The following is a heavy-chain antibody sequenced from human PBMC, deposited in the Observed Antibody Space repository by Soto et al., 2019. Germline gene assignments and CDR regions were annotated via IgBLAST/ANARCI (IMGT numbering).Heavy chain of an antibody. CDR3: ARVGVPGAFDEVAGRSFDY. D-gene: IGHD6-19*01. CDR1: GYTFTSYY. V-gene: IGHV1-46*01. CDR2: INPSGGST. J-gene: IGHJ4*02. Sequence: ASVKVSCKASGYTFTSYYMHWVRQAPGQGLEWMGIINPSGGSTSYAQKFQGRVTMTRDTSTSTVYMELSSLRSEDTAVYYCARVGVPGAFDEVAGRSFDYWGQGTLVTVSS.